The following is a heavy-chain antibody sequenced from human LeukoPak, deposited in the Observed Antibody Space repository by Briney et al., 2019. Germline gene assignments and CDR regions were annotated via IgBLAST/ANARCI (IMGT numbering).Heavy chain of an antibody. CDR3: AKDPYGSGSYQIRLFDY. J-gene: IGHJ4*02. CDR1: GFTFSSHG. D-gene: IGHD3-10*01. CDR2: IRYDGSNE. Sequence: GGSLRLSCAASGFTFSSHGMHWVRQAPGKGLEWVAFIRYDGSNEFYADSVKGRFTISRDNSKNTLYLQMNSLRAEDTAVYYCAKDPYGSGSYQIRLFDYWGQGTLVTVSS. V-gene: IGHV3-30*02.